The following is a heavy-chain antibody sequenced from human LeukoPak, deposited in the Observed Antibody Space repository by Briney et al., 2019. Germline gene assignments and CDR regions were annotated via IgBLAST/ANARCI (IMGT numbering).Heavy chain of an antibody. CDR1: GFTFSNYY. J-gene: IGHJ4*02. V-gene: IGHV3-21*01. D-gene: IGHD6-19*01. Sequence: GGSLRLSCAASGFTFSNYYMNWVRQAPGKGLEWVSSISSGSSYIYYADSLKGGFTISRDNAKNSLYLQMNGLRAEDTAVYYCATGVRGYNSALDYWGQGTLVTVSP. CDR2: ISSGSSYI. CDR3: ATGVRGYNSALDY.